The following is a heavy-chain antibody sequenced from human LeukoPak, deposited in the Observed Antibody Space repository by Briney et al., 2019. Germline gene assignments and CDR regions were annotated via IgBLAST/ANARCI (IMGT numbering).Heavy chain of an antibody. Sequence: PGGSLRLSCAASGFTVSSNYMSWVRQAPGKGLEWVSVINSGGSTYYADSVKGRFTISRDNSKNTLYLQMNSLRAEDTAVYYCARGYCSSTSCYSHYYYMDVWGKGTTVTVSS. D-gene: IGHD2-2*01. CDR2: INSGGST. CDR1: GFTVSSNY. J-gene: IGHJ6*03. V-gene: IGHV3-53*01. CDR3: ARGYCSSTSCYSHYYYMDV.